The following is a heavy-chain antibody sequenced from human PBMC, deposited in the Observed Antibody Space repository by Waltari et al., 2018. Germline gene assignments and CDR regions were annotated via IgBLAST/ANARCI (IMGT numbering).Heavy chain of an antibody. CDR1: GYTFTGYY. D-gene: IGHD2-15*01. CDR2: INPNSGGT. J-gene: IGHJ6*03. CDR3: ARAVRCSGGSCESHYMDV. V-gene: IGHV1-2*02. Sequence: QVQLVQSGAEVKKPGASVKVSCKASGYTFTGYYMHWVRQAPGQGLEWMGWINPNSGGTNYAQKFQGRVTMTRDTSISTAYMELSRLRSDDTAVHYCARAVRCSGGSCESHYMDVWGKGTTVTVSS.